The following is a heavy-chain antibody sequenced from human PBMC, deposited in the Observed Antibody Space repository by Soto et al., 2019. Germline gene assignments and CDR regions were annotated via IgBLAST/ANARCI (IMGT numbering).Heavy chain of an antibody. Sequence: AAKVSCKASGGTSSSYTFSWGRQAPGQGLEWMGGFIPILGIANYAQKFKGRVTITADKSTSTAYMELSSLRSEDTAGYYGARSLQHHSITIVWGEFFPCDHWGQGTLVNVPA. CDR3: ARSLQHHSITIVWGEFFPCDH. D-gene: IGHD3-10*01. CDR1: GGTSSSYT. V-gene: IGHV1-69*10. CDR2: FIPILGIA. J-gene: IGHJ4*01.